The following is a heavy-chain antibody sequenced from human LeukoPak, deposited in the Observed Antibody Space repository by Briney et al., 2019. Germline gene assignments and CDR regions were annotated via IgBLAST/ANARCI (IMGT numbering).Heavy chain of an antibody. CDR3: ARPLGVYYYDSSGYYS. Sequence: SETLSLTCTVSGGSISSYYWSWIRQPPGKGLEWIGYIYYSGSTNYNPSLKSRVTISVDTSKNQFSLKLSSVTAADTAVYYCARPLGVYYYDSSGYYSWGQGTLVTVSS. J-gene: IGHJ4*02. CDR1: GGSISSYY. D-gene: IGHD3-22*01. V-gene: IGHV4-59*08. CDR2: IYYSGST.